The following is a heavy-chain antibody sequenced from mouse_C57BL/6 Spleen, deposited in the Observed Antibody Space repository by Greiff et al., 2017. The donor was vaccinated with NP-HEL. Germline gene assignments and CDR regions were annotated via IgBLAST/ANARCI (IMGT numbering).Heavy chain of an antibody. V-gene: IGHV6-3*01. D-gene: IGHD2-2*01. CDR3: TWGYDVYAMDY. CDR1: GFTFSNYW. CDR2: IRLKSDNYAT. J-gene: IGHJ4*01. Sequence: EVKLEESGGGLVQPGGSMKLSCVASGFTFSNYWMNWVRQSPEKGLEWVAQIRLKSDNYATHYAESVKGRFTISRDDSKSSVYLQMNNLRAEDTGIYYCTWGYDVYAMDYWGQGTSATVSS.